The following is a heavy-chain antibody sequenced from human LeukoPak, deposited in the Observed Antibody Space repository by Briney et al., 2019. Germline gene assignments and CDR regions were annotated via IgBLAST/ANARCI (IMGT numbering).Heavy chain of an antibody. CDR1: GGSISSHNHY. Sequence: SETLSLTCSVSGGSISSHNHYWGWIRQSPGKGLEWIGSMYYSGTTFYNPSLKSRLTISIDTSKNQFSLKLSSVTAADTAVYYCARGRGLWAVAGTGWFDPWGQGTLVTVSS. J-gene: IGHJ5*02. CDR2: MYYSGTT. D-gene: IGHD6-19*01. CDR3: ARGRGLWAVAGTGWFDP. V-gene: IGHV4-39*07.